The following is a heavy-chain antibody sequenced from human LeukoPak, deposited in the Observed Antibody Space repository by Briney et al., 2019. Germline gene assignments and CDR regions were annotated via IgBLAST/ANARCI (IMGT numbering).Heavy chain of an antibody. CDR3: AAAPIEMQQRGFDY. V-gene: IGHV1-58*02. CDR1: GFTFTNSA. J-gene: IGHJ4*02. Sequence: ASVKVSCKASGFTFTNSAMQWVRQARGKRLEWIGWIVVASGNTKYAQKFQERVTITRDMSTSTAYMELSSLRPEDTAVYYCAAAPIEMQQRGFDYWGQGTLVTVSS. D-gene: IGHD5-24*01. CDR2: IVVASGNT.